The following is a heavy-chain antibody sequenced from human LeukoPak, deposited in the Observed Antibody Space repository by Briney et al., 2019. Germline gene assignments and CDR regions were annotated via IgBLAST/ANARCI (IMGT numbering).Heavy chain of an antibody. D-gene: IGHD3-10*01. V-gene: IGHV3-23*01. Sequence: GGSLRLSCAAPGFTFSSYAMSWVRQAPGKGLEWVSAISGSGGSTYYADSVKGRFTISRDNSKNTLYLQMNSLRAEDTAVYYCAKEIITMVRGVIDPLDYWGQGTLVTVSS. J-gene: IGHJ4*02. CDR3: AKEIITMVRGVIDPLDY. CDR1: GFTFSSYA. CDR2: ISGSGGST.